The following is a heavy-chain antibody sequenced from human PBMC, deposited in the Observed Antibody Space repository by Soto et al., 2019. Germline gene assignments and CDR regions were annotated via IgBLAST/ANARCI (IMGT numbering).Heavy chain of an antibody. CDR2: INHTGGT. CDR1: GGSVNGYY. V-gene: IGHV4-34*01. J-gene: IGHJ5*02. CDR3: ATRITVFGLLIPPFDP. Sequence: LSLTCAVYGGSVNGYYWNWIRQPPGEGLEWIGEINHTGGTHYNLSLKSRVTMSVDTSKNQFSLRLSSVTAADTAIYYCATRITVFGLLIPPFDPWGQGTQVTVSS. D-gene: IGHD3-3*01.